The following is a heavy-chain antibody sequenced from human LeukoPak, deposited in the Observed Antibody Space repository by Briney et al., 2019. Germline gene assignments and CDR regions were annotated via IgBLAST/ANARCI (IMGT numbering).Heavy chain of an antibody. Sequence: GGSLRLSCAASGFTFSSYAMRWVRQAPGKGLEWVAVISYDGSNKYYADSVKGRFTISRDNSKNTLYLQKNSLRAEDTAVYYCARTSSWYYFDYWGQGTLVTVSS. CDR3: ARTSSWYYFDY. V-gene: IGHV3-30-3*01. CDR1: GFTFSSYA. CDR2: ISYDGSNK. D-gene: IGHD6-13*01. J-gene: IGHJ4*02.